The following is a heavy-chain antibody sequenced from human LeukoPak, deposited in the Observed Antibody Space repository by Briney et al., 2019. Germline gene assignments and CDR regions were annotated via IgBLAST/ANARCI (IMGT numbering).Heavy chain of an antibody. J-gene: IGHJ4*02. CDR2: IWYDGSNT. V-gene: IGHV3-33*01. CDR3: ARGFSSSWVFDY. D-gene: IGHD6-13*01. Sequence: GGSLGLSCAASGFTFSSYGMHWVRQAPGKGLEWVAIIWYDGSNTYYADSVKGRFTISRDNSKNTLYLQMNSLRAEDTAVYYCARGFSSSWVFDYWGQGTLVTVSS. CDR1: GFTFSSYG.